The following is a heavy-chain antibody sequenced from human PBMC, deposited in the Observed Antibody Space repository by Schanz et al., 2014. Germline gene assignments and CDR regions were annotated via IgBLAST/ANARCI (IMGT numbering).Heavy chain of an antibody. V-gene: IGHV1-2*02. CDR2: INPNSGGT. CDR1: GYTFTGYY. D-gene: IGHD6-6*01. Sequence: QLVQSGSEFRKPGASVKVSCKASGYTFTGYYMHWVRQAPGQGLEWMGWINPNSGGTNYAQKFQGRVTMTRDTSISTAYMELSRLRSDDTAVYYCARAGQDFEYSSLSPIWYFDLWGRGTLVTASS. J-gene: IGHJ2*01. CDR3: ARAGQDFEYSSLSPIWYFDL.